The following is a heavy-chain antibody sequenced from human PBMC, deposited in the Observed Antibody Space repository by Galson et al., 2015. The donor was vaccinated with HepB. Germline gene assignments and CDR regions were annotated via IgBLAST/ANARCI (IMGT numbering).Heavy chain of an antibody. D-gene: IGHD6-19*01. V-gene: IGHV3-33*08. J-gene: IGHJ5*02. CDR3: ARDPVDQWLVRRGWFDP. Sequence: SLRLSCAASGFTFSSYGMHWVRQAPGKGLEWVAVIWYDGSNKYYADSVKGRFTISRDNSKNTLYLQMSSLGAEDTAVYYCARDPVDQWLVRRGWFDPWGQGTLVTVSS. CDR1: GFTFSSYG. CDR2: IWYDGSNK.